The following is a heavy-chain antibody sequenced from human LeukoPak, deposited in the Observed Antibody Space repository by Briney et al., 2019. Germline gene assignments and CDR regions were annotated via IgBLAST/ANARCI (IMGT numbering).Heavy chain of an antibody. V-gene: IGHV1-69*04. CDR1: GGTFSSYA. D-gene: IGHD3-22*01. Sequence: SVKVSCRASGGTFSSYAISWVRQAPGQGLEWMGRIIPIFGVANYSQKFQGRVTITADKSTSTAYMELSSLRSEDTAVYYCARAAMIVVVKDYYYYYGMDVWGQGTTVTVSS. J-gene: IGHJ6*02. CDR2: IIPIFGVA. CDR3: ARAAMIVVVKDYYYYYGMDV.